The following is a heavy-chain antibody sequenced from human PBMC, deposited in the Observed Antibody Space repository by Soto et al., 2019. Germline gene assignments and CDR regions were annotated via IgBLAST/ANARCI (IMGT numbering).Heavy chain of an antibody. D-gene: IGHD6-19*01. Sequence: GESLKISCKGSGYSFTSYWIAWVRQMPGKGLECMGIIYPGDSDTRYSPSFQGQVTISADKSTSTAYLQWSSVKASDTAMYYCARWYSSGLYYLDYWGQGTLVTVS. CDR1: GYSFTSYW. V-gene: IGHV5-51*01. J-gene: IGHJ4*02. CDR3: ARWYSSGLYYLDY. CDR2: IYPGDSDT.